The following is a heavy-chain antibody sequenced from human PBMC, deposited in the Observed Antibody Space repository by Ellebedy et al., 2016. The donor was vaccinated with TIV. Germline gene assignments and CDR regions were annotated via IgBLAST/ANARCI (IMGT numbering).Heavy chain of an antibody. Sequence: MPSETLSLTCTVSGGSISSSSYYWGWIRQPPGTGLEWIGRIYYSGSTYYNPSLKRRVTISVDTSKNQFSLKLSSVTAADTAVYYCARQEGSVVVTATLSYYFDYWGQGTLVTVSS. CDR1: GGSISSSSYY. J-gene: IGHJ4*02. V-gene: IGHV4-39*01. CDR2: IYYSGST. D-gene: IGHD2-21*02. CDR3: ARQEGSVVVTATLSYYFDY.